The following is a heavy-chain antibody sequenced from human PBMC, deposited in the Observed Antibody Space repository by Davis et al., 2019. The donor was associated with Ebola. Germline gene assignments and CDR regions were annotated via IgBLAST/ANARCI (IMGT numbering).Heavy chain of an antibody. J-gene: IGHJ6*02. D-gene: IGHD3-10*01. CDR1: GFTFSSYW. Sequence: GESLKISCADSGFTFSSYWMSWVRQAPGKGLEWVANIKQDGSEKYYVDSVKGRFTISRDNAKNSLYLQMNSLRAEDTAVYYCAKYASITMVQGVITHLYYYYYGMDVWGQGTTVTVSS. CDR2: IKQDGSEK. CDR3: AKYASITMVQGVITHLYYYYYGMDV. V-gene: IGHV3-7*01.